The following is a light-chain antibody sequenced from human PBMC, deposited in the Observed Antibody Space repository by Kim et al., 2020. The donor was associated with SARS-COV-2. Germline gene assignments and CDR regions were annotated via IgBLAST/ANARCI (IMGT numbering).Light chain of an antibody. Sequence: PGERATLSCRASQSVSSNLAWYQQKPGQAPRLRIYGASARATGIPARFSGSGSGTEFTLTISSLQSEDFAVYYCQQYNNWPPITFGQGTRLEIK. CDR3: QQYNNWPPIT. CDR2: GAS. CDR1: QSVSSN. J-gene: IGKJ5*01. V-gene: IGKV3-15*01.